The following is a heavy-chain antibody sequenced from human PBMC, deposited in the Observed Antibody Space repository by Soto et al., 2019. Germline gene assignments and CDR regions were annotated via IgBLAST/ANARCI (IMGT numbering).Heavy chain of an antibody. Sequence: QVPLQESGPGLVKPLQTLSLTCTVSGGSISNSDYFWSWIRQSPGKGLECIGYSSSSGNTYYNPSLTNPATRSVDTSKNQFSLRLTSATVEDTAVYYCASGSDVLARGATFFHYWGQGTLVTVSS. CDR1: GGSISNSDYF. CDR2: SSSSGNT. J-gene: IGHJ4*02. CDR3: ASGSDVLARGATFFHY. D-gene: IGHD3-10*01. V-gene: IGHV4-30-4*01.